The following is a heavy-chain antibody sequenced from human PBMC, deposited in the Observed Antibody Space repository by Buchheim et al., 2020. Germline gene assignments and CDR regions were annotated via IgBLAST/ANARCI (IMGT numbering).Heavy chain of an antibody. D-gene: IGHD2-8*01. V-gene: IGHV3-74*01. CDR2: INSDGSST. CDR1: GFTFSSYW. J-gene: IGHJ6*02. CDR3: VLTDYFGINV. Sequence: EVQPVESGGGLVQPGGSLRLSCATSGFTFSSYWMHWVGQAPGKGLVWVSHINSDGSSTRYADSVKGRLTISRDNAKNTLHLQMNSLRAEDTAVYYCVLTDYFGINVWGQGTT.